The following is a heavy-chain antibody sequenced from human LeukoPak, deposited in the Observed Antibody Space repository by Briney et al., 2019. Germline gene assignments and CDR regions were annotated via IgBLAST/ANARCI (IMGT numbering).Heavy chain of an antibody. CDR2: INPNSGGT. D-gene: IGHD3-22*01. Sequence: ASVKVSCKASGYTFTGYYMHWVRQAPGQGLEWMGWINPNSGGTNYAQKFQGRVTMTRDTSISTAYMELSRLRSEDTAVYYCARSDSSGYYYPRMPWYFDYWGQGTLVTVSS. CDR3: ARSDSSGYYYPRMPWYFDY. J-gene: IGHJ4*02. V-gene: IGHV1-2*02. CDR1: GYTFTGYY.